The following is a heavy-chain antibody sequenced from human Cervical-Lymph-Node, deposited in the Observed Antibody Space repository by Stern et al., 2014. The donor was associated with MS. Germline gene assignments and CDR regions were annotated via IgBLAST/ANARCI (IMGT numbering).Heavy chain of an antibody. CDR1: VFSLTTSGVG. V-gene: IGHV2-5*02. Sequence: QITLKESGPTLVKPTQTLTLKCIFSVFSLTTSGVGVGWIRQPPGKALEWLGFIYWDGDKRYSPSLKRRITITKDTSKNQVVLTMTNMDPVDTATYYCIHTSPRVPGIDYWGQGTLVTVSS. CDR3: IHTSPRVPGIDY. CDR2: IYWDGDK. D-gene: IGHD6-13*01. J-gene: IGHJ4*02.